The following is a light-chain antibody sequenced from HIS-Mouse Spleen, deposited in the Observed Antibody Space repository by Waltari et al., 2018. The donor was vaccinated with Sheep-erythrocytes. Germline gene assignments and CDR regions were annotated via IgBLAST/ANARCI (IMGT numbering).Light chain of an antibody. V-gene: IGKV3-11*02. CDR1: QSLSSH. CDR3: QQRGNGYT. J-gene: IGKJ2*01. Sequence: EIVLTQSPATLSLPPGERATLPRRASQSLSSHFAWYQQKPGQAPRLLIYDASNRATGIQARFSGRGTRRYFTLTMRSLEPEECAVCYCQQRGNGYTGGHVTKLGIK. CDR2: DAS.